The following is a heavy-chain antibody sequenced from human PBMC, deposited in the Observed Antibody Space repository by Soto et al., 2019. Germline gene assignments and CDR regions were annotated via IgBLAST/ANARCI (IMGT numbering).Heavy chain of an antibody. J-gene: IGHJ6*03. CDR2: IYYSGST. CDR3: ARASGRAGYYYYYYYMDV. CDR1: GGSISRYY. Sequence: SETLSLTCTVPGGSISRYYWSWIRQPPGKGLEWIGYIYYSGSTNYNPSLKSRVTISVDTSKNQFTLKLSSVTAADTAVYYCARASGRAGYYYYYYYMDVWGKGTTVTVSS. V-gene: IGHV4-59*01. D-gene: IGHD3-10*01.